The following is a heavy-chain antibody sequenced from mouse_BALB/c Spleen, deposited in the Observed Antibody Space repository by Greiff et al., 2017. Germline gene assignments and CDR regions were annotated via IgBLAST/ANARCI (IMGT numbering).Heavy chain of an antibody. J-gene: IGHJ4*01. Sequence: EVQLQQSGPGLVKPSQSLSLTCTVTGYSITSDYAWNWIRQFPGNKLEWMGYISYSGSTSYNPPLKSRISITRDTSKNQFFLQLNSVTTEDTATYYCARRAYYGHYYAMDYWGQGTSVTVSS. V-gene: IGHV3-2*02. CDR1: GYSITSDYA. CDR3: ARRAYYGHYYAMDY. CDR2: ISYSGST. D-gene: IGHD2-10*01.